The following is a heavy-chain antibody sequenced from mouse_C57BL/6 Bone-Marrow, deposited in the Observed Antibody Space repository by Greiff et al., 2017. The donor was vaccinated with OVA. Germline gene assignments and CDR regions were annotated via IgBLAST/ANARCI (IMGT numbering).Heavy chain of an antibody. J-gene: IGHJ3*01. CDR1: GYTFTSYG. CDR3: ARRHYSNRGSAY. V-gene: IGHV1-81*01. Sequence: QVHVKQSGAELARPGASVKLSCKASGYTFTSYGISWVKQRTGQGLEWIGEIYPRSGNTYYNEKFKGKATLTADKSSSTAYMELRSLTSEDSAVYFCARRHYSNRGSAYWGQGTLVTVSA. CDR2: IYPRSGNT. D-gene: IGHD2-5*01.